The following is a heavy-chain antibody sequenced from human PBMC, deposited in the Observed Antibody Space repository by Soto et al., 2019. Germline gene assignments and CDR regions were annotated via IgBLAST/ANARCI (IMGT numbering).Heavy chain of an antibody. CDR2: KSYDGSNK. D-gene: IGHD3-22*01. CDR3: ARGPGAEDSSGYYDY. CDR1: GFTFSSYA. V-gene: IGHV3-30-3*01. Sequence: GGSLRLSCAASGFTFSSYAMHWVRQAPGKGLEWVAVKSYDGSNKYYADSVKGRFTISRDNSKNTLYLQMNSLRAEDTAVYYCARGPGAEDSSGYYDYWGQGTLVTVSS. J-gene: IGHJ4*02.